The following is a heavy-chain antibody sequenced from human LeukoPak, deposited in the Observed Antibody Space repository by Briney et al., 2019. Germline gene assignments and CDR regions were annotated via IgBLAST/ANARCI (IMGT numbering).Heavy chain of an antibody. CDR3: ARVSITMVRGVIIPYFDY. Sequence: SETLSLTCAVYGGSFSGYYWSWIRQPPGKGLEWIGYIYYSGSTNYNPSLKSRVTISVDTSKNQFSLKLSSVTAADTAVYYCARVSITMVRGVIIPYFDYWGQGTLVTVSS. V-gene: IGHV4-59*01. D-gene: IGHD3-10*01. CDR2: IYYSGST. CDR1: GGSFSGYY. J-gene: IGHJ4*02.